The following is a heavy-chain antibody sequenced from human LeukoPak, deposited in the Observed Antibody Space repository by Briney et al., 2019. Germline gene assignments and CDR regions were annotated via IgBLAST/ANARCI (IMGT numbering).Heavy chain of an antibody. CDR2: IGSSGGGT. V-gene: IGHV3-23*01. J-gene: IGHJ6*02. CDR3: AKSDDYGAVYYYYGMDV. Sequence: PGGSLRLSCEASGLTFNNYAMHWVRQSSGMGLEWVSGIGSSGGGTYYADSVKGRFTISRDNSKNTLYLQMNSLRAEDTAVYYCAKSDDYGAVYYYYGMDVWGQGTTVTVSS. D-gene: IGHD4-17*01. CDR1: GLTFNNYA.